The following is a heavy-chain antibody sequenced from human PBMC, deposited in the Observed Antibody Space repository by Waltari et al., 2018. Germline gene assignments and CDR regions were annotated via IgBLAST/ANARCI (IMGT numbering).Heavy chain of an antibody. D-gene: IGHD3-10*01. Sequence: QVQLVQSGAEVKKPGASVKVSCRTSGYTFANYEINWVRKATGQGLEWMGWMNPSTGKTTYAQKFLGRVTMTRDTSLGTAYMDLSSLTSEDTAVYFCARGAGYYAGSGTYGNNWFDSWGQGTLVTVSS. CDR3: ARGAGYYAGSGTYGNNWFDS. V-gene: IGHV1-8*02. CDR1: GYTFANYE. J-gene: IGHJ5*01. CDR2: MNPSTGKT.